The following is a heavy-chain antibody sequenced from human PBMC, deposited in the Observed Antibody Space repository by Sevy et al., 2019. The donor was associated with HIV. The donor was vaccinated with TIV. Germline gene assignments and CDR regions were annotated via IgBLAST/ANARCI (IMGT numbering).Heavy chain of an antibody. CDR3: ARDWGGVTAGYFDP. CDR1: GGSITSYY. D-gene: IGHD2-21*02. CDR2: IFTSGST. V-gene: IGHV4-4*07. Sequence: SETLSLTCTVSGGSITSYYWSWIRQPAGKGLEWIGRIFTSGSTNYNPSLKSRVTMSVDTSKNQFSLKLCSVTAADTAVYYCARDWGGVTAGYFDPWGQRTLVTVPS. J-gene: IGHJ5*02.